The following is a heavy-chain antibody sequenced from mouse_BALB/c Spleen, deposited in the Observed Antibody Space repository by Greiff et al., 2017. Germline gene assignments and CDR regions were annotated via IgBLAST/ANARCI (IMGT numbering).Heavy chain of an antibody. J-gene: IGHJ2*01. CDR2: ISDGGSYT. CDR1: GFTFSDYY. V-gene: IGHV5-4*02. D-gene: IGHD1-1*01. CDR3: ARGDYYGSSYDYFDY. Sequence: EVQRVESGGGLVKPGGSLKLSCAASGFTFSDYYMYWVRQTPEKRLEWVATISDGGSYTYYPDSVKGRFTISRDNAKNNLYLQMSSLKSEDTAMYYCARGDYYGSSYDYFDYWGQGTTLTVSS.